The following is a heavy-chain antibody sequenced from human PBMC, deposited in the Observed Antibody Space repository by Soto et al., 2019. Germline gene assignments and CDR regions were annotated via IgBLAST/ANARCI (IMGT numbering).Heavy chain of an antibody. Sequence: GGSLRLSCAASGFTFSSYSMNWVRQAPGKGLEWVSSISRSGSNIYYADSVKGRFTISRDNAKNSLYLQMNSLRTEDTALYYCAKDDSSYGSSGSHYGLDVWGKGTTDPVSS. J-gene: IGHJ6*04. CDR3: AKDDSSYGSSGSHYGLDV. D-gene: IGHD6-13*01. CDR1: GFTFSSYS. CDR2: ISRSGSNI. V-gene: IGHV3-21*04.